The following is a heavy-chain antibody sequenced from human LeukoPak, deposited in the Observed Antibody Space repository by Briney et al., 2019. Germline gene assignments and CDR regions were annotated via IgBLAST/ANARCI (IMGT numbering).Heavy chain of an antibody. Sequence: ASVKVSCKASGYTFTGYYMHWVRQAPGQGLEWMGWINPNSGGTNYAQKFQGRVTMTRDTSISTAYMELSRLRSDATAVYYCARVSCSSNSCRGNWFDPWGQGTLVTVSS. CDR3: ARVSCSSNSCRGNWFDP. D-gene: IGHD2-2*01. CDR2: INPNSGGT. J-gene: IGHJ5*02. V-gene: IGHV1-2*02. CDR1: GYTFTGYY.